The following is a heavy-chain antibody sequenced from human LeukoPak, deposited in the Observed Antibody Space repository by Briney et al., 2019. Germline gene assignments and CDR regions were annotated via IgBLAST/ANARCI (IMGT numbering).Heavy chain of an antibody. CDR2: INSSGGST. CDR1: GYTFTSYY. D-gene: IGHD6-6*01. V-gene: IGHV1-46*01. CDR3: ARGPIAARPGWFDP. J-gene: IGHJ5*02. Sequence: ASVKDSCKASGYTFTSYYMHWVRQAPGQGLEWMGIINSSGGSTSYAQKLQGRVTMTRHTSTSRVYMELSSLRSEDTAVYYCARGPIAARPGWFDPWGQGTLVTVSS.